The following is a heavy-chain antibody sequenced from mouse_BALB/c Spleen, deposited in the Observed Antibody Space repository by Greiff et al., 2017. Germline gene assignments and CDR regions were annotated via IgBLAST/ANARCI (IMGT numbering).Heavy chain of an antibody. CDR2: ISSGSSTI. Sequence: EVKLMESGGGLVQPGGSRKLSCAASGFTFSSFGMHWVRQAPEKGLEWVAYISSGSSTIYYADTVKGRFTISRDTPKNTLFLQMTSLRSEDTAMYYCARFDETMDYWGQGTSVTVSS. CDR1: GFTFSSFG. CDR3: ARFDETMDY. J-gene: IGHJ4*01. D-gene: IGHD2-3*01. V-gene: IGHV5-17*02.